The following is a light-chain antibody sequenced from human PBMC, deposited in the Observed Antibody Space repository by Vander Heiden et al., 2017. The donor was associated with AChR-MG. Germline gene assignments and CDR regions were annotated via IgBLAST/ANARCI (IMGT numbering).Light chain of an antibody. V-gene: IGLV1-44*01. CDR2: TDN. J-gene: IGLJ3*02. Sequence: QSVLTQPPSASATPGQRVTISCSGSSSNIRSHTVNWYQQLPGTAPKLLIYTDNERPSGVPDRFPGSRSGTSASLDINGLQSADEADYYCSTWDDSLDGWVFGGGTKLTVL. CDR1: SSNIRSHT. CDR3: STWDDSLDGWV.